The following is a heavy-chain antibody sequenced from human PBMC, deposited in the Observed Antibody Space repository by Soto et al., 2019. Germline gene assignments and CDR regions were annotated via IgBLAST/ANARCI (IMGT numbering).Heavy chain of an antibody. CDR3: ARDRVWIRAAASRHYGMDV. CDR1: GYTFTSYY. Sequence: GASVKVSCKASGYTFTSYYMHWVRQAPGQGLEWMGIINPSGGSTSYAQKFQGRVTMTRDTSTSTVYMELRSLRSEDTAVYYCARDRVWIRAAASRHYGMDVWGQGTTVTVSS. J-gene: IGHJ6*02. D-gene: IGHD6-13*01. CDR2: INPSGGST. V-gene: IGHV1-46*01.